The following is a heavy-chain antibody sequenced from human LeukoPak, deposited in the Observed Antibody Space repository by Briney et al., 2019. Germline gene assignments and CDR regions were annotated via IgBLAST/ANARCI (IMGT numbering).Heavy chain of an antibody. D-gene: IGHD6-19*01. J-gene: IGHJ4*02. Sequence: GGSLRLSYAASGFTFSSYAMHWARQAPGKGLEWVAVISYDGSNKYYADSVKGRFTISRDNSKNTLYLQMNSLRAEDTAVYYCARGILWLDPSAPDYWGQGTLVTVSS. CDR2: ISYDGSNK. V-gene: IGHV3-30-3*01. CDR1: GFTFSSYA. CDR3: ARGILWLDPSAPDY.